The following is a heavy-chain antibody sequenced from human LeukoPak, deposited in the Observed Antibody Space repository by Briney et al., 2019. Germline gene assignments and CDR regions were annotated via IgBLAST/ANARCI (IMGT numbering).Heavy chain of an antibody. D-gene: IGHD4-17*01. CDR1: DDPFTSHY. CDR3: ARDLVTVTKGFDI. CDR2: ISYIGST. Sequence: PSETLSLPGAVSDDPFTSHYWTWIPQPPGKGREWIGYISYIGSTNYNPSLKSRVTISIDTSKNQFSLKLSSVTAADTAVYYCARDLVTVTKGFDIWGQGTMVSVS. J-gene: IGHJ3*02. V-gene: IGHV4-59*11.